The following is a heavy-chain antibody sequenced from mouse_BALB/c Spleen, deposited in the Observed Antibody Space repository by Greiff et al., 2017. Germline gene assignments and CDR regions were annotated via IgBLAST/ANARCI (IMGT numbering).Heavy chain of an antibody. J-gene: IGHJ4*01. CDR2: INPGSGGT. CDR1: GYAFTNYL. D-gene: IGHD2-1*01. Sequence: QVQLQQSGAELVRPGTSVKVSCKASGYAFTNYLIEWVKQRPGQGLEWIGVINPGSGGTSYNQKFKGKATLTVDKSSSTAYMELLSLTSEDSAVYYCARGVTGWAMDYWGQGTSVTVSS. CDR3: ARGVTGWAMDY. V-gene: IGHV1-54*01.